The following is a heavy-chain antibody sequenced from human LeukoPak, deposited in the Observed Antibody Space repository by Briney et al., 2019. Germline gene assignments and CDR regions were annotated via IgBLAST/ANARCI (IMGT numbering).Heavy chain of an antibody. V-gene: IGHV4-34*01. CDR3: AAGQGY. CDR1: GGSFSGYY. CDR2: INHSGST. Sequence: SETLSLTCAVYGGSFSGYYWSWIRQPPGKGLEWMGEINHSGSTNYNPSLKSRVTISVDTSKNQFSLKLSSVTAADTAVYYCAAGQGYWGQGTLVTVSS. J-gene: IGHJ4*02.